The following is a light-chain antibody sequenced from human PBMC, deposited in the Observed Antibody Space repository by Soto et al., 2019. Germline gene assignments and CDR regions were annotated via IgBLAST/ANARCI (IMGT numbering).Light chain of an antibody. CDR2: DAS. CDR1: QDISNY. V-gene: IGKV1-33*01. Sequence: DIQMTQSPSSLSASVGDRVTITCQASQDISNYLNWYQQKPGKAPKLLIYDASNLETGVPSRFSGSGSGTDFTFTISSLQPEDIASYYCKHYDNLPPVTFGPGTKVDIK. CDR3: KHYDNLPPVT. J-gene: IGKJ3*01.